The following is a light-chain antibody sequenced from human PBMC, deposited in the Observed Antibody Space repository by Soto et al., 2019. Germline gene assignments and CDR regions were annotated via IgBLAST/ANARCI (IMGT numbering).Light chain of an antibody. CDR2: DAS. V-gene: IGKV1-5*01. CDR1: QSISSW. CDR3: QQYNSYSWT. J-gene: IGKJ1*01. Sequence: IQITTSTSTLSASVGASVSITCRASQSISSWLAWYQQKPGKAPKLLIYDASSLESGVPSRFSGSGSGTEFTLTISSLQPDDFATYYCQQYNSYSWTFGQGTKVDIK.